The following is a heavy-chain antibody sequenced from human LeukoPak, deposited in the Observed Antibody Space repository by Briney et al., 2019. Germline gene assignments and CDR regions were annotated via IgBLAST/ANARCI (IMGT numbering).Heavy chain of an antibody. CDR2: IKQDGSEK. J-gene: IGHJ4*02. Sequence: GGSLRLSCAASGFTFSSYWMSWVRQAPGKGLEWVANIKQDGSEKYYVDSVKGRFTISRDNAKNSLYLQMNSLRAEDTAVYYCARGGIIAARSGGVDYWGQGTLVTVSS. D-gene: IGHD6-6*01. CDR1: GFTFSSYW. CDR3: ARGGIIAARSGGVDY. V-gene: IGHV3-7*01.